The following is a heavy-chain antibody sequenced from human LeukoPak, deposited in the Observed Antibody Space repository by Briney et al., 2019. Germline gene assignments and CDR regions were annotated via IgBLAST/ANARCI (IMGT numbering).Heavy chain of an antibody. Sequence: GGSLRLSCAASGFTFSSYAMHWVRQAPGKGLEWVAFIRYDGSNKYYADSVKGRFTISRDNSKDTLYLQMNSLRAEDTAVYYCAKSINWAYYFDYWGQGTLVTVSS. CDR3: AKSINWAYYFDY. J-gene: IGHJ4*02. V-gene: IGHV3-30*02. CDR2: IRYDGSNK. CDR1: GFTFSSYA. D-gene: IGHD7-27*01.